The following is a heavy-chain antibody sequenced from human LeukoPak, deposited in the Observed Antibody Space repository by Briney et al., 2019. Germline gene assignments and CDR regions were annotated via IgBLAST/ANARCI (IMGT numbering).Heavy chain of an antibody. J-gene: IGHJ3*02. CDR3: AREVSSSNAIDI. D-gene: IGHD6-6*01. V-gene: IGHV4-59*11. CDR1: GGSISSHY. CDR2: IYYSGST. Sequence: SETLSLTCTVFGGSISSHYWSWIRQPPGKGLEWIGYIYYSGSTNYNPSLKSRVTISVDTSKNQFSLKLNSVTAADTAVYYCAREVSSSNAIDIWGQGTMVAVSS.